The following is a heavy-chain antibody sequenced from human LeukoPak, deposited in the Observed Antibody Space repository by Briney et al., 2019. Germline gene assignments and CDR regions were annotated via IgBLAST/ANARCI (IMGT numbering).Heavy chain of an antibody. CDR2: INHSGST. CDR1: GGSFSGYY. CDR3: ARGLGIAAAGAAFDI. Sequence: SETLSLTCAVYGGSFSGYYWSWIRQPPGKGLEWIGEINHSGSTNYNPSLKSRVTISVDTSKNQFSLKLSSVTAADTAVYYCARGLGIAAAGAAFDIWGQGTMVTVSS. V-gene: IGHV4-34*01. J-gene: IGHJ3*02. D-gene: IGHD6-13*01.